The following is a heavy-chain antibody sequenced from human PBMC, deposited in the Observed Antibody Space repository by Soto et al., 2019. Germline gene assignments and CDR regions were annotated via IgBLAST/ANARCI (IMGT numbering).Heavy chain of an antibody. Sequence: PSETLSLTCTVSGVSIGSSYYWSWIRQPPGKGLEWIGYIYYSGSTNYNPSLKSRVTISVDTSKNQFSLKLSSVTAADTAVYYCARDSYGQYYFDYWGQGTLVTVSS. CDR2: IYYSGST. D-gene: IGHD5-18*01. CDR3: ARDSYGQYYFDY. CDR1: GVSIGSSYY. J-gene: IGHJ4*02. V-gene: IGHV4-59*01.